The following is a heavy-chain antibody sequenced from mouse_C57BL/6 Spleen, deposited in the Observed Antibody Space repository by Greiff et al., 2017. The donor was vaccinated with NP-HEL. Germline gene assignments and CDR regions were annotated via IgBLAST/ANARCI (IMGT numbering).Heavy chain of an antibody. CDR3: ARSSIDGYDVDYAMDY. J-gene: IGHJ4*01. D-gene: IGHD2-2*01. CDR2: INPGSGGT. Sequence: QVHVKQSGAELVRPGTSVKVSCKASGYAFTNYLIEWVKQRPGQGLEWIGVINPGSGGTNYNEKFKGKATLTADKSSSTAYLQLSSLTSEDSAVYFCARSSIDGYDVDYAMDYWGQGTSVTVSS. V-gene: IGHV1-54*01. CDR1: GYAFTNYL.